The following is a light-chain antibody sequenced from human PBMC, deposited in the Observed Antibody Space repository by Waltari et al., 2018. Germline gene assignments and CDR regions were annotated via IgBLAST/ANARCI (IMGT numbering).Light chain of an antibody. J-gene: IGLJ1*01. CDR3: SSYSSTSSLFV. Sequence: QSALTQPASVSGSPGQSITISCTGTTRDVGYFNYVSWYQQHPGKAPKLMIYDVTHRPSGVSNRFSGSRSGNTASLTISGLQAEDEADYYCSSYSSTSSLFVFGTGTKVTVL. CDR1: TRDVGYFNY. V-gene: IGLV2-14*03. CDR2: DVT.